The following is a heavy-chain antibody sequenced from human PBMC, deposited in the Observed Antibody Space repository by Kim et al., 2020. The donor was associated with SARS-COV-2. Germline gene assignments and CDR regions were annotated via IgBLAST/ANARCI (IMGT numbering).Heavy chain of an antibody. V-gene: IGHV3-9*01. CDR2: ISWNSGSI. CDR3: AKDMDGHYDSSGVA. D-gene: IGHD3-22*01. Sequence: GGSLRLSCAASGFTFDDYAMHWVRQAPGKGLEWVSGISWNSGSIGYADSVKGRFTISRDNAKNSLYLQMNSLRAEDTALYYCAKDMDGHYDSSGVAWGQGTMVTVSS. J-gene: IGHJ3*01. CDR1: GFTFDDYA.